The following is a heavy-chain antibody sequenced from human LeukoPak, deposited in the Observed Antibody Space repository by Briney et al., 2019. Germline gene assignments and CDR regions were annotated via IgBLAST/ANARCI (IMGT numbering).Heavy chain of an antibody. CDR2: ISSSSSTI. J-gene: IGHJ3*02. D-gene: IGHD3-22*01. CDR1: GFTFSNAW. Sequence: PGGSLRLSCAASGFTFSNAWMSWVRQAPGKGLEWVSYISSSSSTIYYADSVKGRFTISRDNAKNSLYLQMNSLRAEDTAVYYCARAYYDSSGYYPSAFDIWGQGTMVTVSS. V-gene: IGHV3-48*01. CDR3: ARAYYDSSGYYPSAFDI.